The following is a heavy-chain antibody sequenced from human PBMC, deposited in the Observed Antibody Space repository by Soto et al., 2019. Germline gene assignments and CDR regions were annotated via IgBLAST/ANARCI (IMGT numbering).Heavy chain of an antibody. CDR2: IYSGGST. Sequence: GGSLRLSCAASGFTVSSNYMSWVRQAPGKGLEWVSVIYSGGSTYYADSVKGRFTISRHNSKNTLYLQMNSLRAEDTAVYYGARELGYCTNGVCHYFDYWGQGTLVTVSS. CDR3: ARELGYCTNGVCHYFDY. D-gene: IGHD2-8*01. CDR1: GFTVSSNY. J-gene: IGHJ4*02. V-gene: IGHV3-66*01.